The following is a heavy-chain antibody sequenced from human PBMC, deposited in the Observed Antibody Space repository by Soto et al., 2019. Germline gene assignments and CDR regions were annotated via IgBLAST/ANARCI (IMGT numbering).Heavy chain of an antibody. CDR3: ARDPGIAAAGSWFDP. CDR1: GGSISSGVYY. D-gene: IGHD6-13*01. Sequence: PSETLSLTCTVSGGSISSGVYYWSWIRQHPGKGLEWIGYIYYSGITYYNPSLKSRVTISVDTSKNQFSLKLSSVTAADTAVYYCARDPGIAAAGSWFDPWGQGTLVTVSS. J-gene: IGHJ5*02. CDR2: IYYSGIT. V-gene: IGHV4-31*03.